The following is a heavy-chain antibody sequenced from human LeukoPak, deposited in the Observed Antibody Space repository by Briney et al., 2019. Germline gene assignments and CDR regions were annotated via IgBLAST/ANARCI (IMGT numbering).Heavy chain of an antibody. Sequence: GASVKVSCKASGFTFTSSAMQWVRQARGQRLEWIGWIVVGSGNTNYAQKFQERVTITRDMSTSTAYMELSSLRSEDTAVYYCAAAFHYYDSSGNDAFDIWGQGTMVTVSS. J-gene: IGHJ3*02. V-gene: IGHV1-58*02. CDR1: GFTFTSSA. D-gene: IGHD3-22*01. CDR2: IVVGSGNT. CDR3: AAAFHYYDSSGNDAFDI.